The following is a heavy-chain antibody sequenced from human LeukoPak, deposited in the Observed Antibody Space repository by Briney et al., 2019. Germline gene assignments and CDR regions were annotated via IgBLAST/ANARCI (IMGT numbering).Heavy chain of an antibody. CDR2: IIPILGIA. V-gene: IGHV1-69*04. CDR1: GGTFSSYA. Sequence: ASVKVSCKASGGTFSSYAISWVRQAPGQGLEWMGRIIPILGIANYAQKFQGRVTITADKSTSTAYMELGSLRSEDTAVYYCARVLNYGSGFYYYGMDVWGQGTTVTVSS. J-gene: IGHJ6*02. CDR3: ARVLNYGSGFYYYGMDV. D-gene: IGHD3-10*01.